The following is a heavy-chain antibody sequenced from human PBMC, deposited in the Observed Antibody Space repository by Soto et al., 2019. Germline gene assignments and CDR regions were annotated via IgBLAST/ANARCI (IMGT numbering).Heavy chain of an antibody. Sequence: EVQILESGGGLVQPGGSLRLSCAASGFTFSTYAMSWVRQTPGKGLEWVSTISATGGRTYYVDSVKGRFTISRDNSKTALYLQLNTLRAEDTAIYYCAKDRRQGAVAGTSDFDYWGPGTLVTVSS. CDR3: AKDRRQGAVAGTSDFDY. D-gene: IGHD6-19*01. V-gene: IGHV3-23*01. CDR2: ISATGGRT. J-gene: IGHJ4*02. CDR1: GFTFSTYA.